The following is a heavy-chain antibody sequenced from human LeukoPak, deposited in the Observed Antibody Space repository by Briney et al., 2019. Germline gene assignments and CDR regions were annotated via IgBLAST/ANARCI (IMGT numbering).Heavy chain of an antibody. D-gene: IGHD1-26*01. CDR2: INPNSGGT. CDR3: ARDMYSGSYLVRY. V-gene: IGHV1-2*02. J-gene: IGHJ4*02. CDR1: GYTFTGYY. Sequence: ASVKVSCKASGYTFTGYYMHWVRQAPGQGLEWMGWINPNSGGTNYAQKFQGRVTMTRDTSISTAYMELSRLRSDDAAVYYCARDMYSGSYLVRYWGQGTLVTVSS.